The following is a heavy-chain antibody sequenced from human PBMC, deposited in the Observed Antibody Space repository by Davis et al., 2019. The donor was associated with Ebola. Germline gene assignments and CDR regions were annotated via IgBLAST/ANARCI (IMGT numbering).Heavy chain of an antibody. D-gene: IGHD2-2*01. CDR1: GYTFSNYA. CDR2: INTNTGHP. J-gene: IGHJ2*01. CDR3: ARVATSGWSRYLDL. Sequence: ASVKVSCKASGYTFSNYALNLVRQAPGQGLEWMGWINTNTGHPTYAQGFTGRFVFSLDSSVSTAYLQINSLKAEDTAVYYCARVATSGWSRYLDLWGRGTLVTVSS. V-gene: IGHV7-4-1*02.